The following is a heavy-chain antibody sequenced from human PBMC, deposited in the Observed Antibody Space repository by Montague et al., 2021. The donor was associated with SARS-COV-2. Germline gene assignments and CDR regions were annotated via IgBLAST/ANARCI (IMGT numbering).Heavy chain of an antibody. V-gene: IGHV3-13*04. CDR2: IGTAGDT. D-gene: IGHD3-10*01. Sequence: SLRLSCAASGFTFSSYDMHWVRQATGKGLEWVSAIGTAGDTYYPGSVKGRSTISRENAKNSLYLQMNSLRAGDTAVYYCARGVTMVQGVISRYYYYYGMDVWGQGTTVTVSS. J-gene: IGHJ6*02. CDR1: GFTFSSYD. CDR3: ARGVTMVQGVISRYYYYYGMDV.